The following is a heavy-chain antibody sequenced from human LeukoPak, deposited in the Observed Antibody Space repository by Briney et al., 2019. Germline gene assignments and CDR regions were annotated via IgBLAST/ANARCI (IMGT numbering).Heavy chain of an antibody. D-gene: IGHD3-16*01. V-gene: IGHV3-30-3*01. CDR3: AREIWGTFKD. Sequence: GGPLSLSCAASGFTFSSYAMYWVRQAPGKGGAGVTFISYDGSSKYYADSVKGRFTISRDNSKNTLFLQMNSLRDEGTAVYYCAREIWGTFKDWGQGTLVTVSS. CDR2: ISYDGSSK. CDR1: GFTFSSYA. J-gene: IGHJ4*02.